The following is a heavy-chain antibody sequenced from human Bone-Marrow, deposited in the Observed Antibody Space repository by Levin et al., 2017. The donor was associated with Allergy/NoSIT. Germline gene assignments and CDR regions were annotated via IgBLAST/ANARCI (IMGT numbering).Heavy chain of an antibody. CDR2: IGGGGLTT. J-gene: IGHJ4*02. CDR3: ARSRSFWSTGSGRYFDY. D-gene: IGHD5/OR15-5a*01. CDR1: GFTFSNYG. V-gene: IGHV3-23*01. Sequence: GGSLRLSCAASGFTFSNYGMNWVRQAPGKGLEWVSGIGGGGLTTYYADSVKGQFTIFGDNSKNTVYLQMNSLRAEDTAVYYCARSRSFWSTGSGRYFDYWGQGTLVTVSS.